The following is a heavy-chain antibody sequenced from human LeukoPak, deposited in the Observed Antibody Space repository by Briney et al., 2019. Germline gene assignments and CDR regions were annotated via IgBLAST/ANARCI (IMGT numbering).Heavy chain of an antibody. CDR1: GGSISSSSYY. Sequence: PSETLSLTCTVSGGSISSSSYYWGWIRQPPGKGLEWIVSIYYSGSTYYNPSLKSRVTISVDTSKNQFSLKLSSVTAADTAVYYCARGYCTNGVCYLNWFDPWGQGTLVTVSS. D-gene: IGHD2-8*01. J-gene: IGHJ5*02. V-gene: IGHV4-39*01. CDR3: ARGYCTNGVCYLNWFDP. CDR2: IYYSGST.